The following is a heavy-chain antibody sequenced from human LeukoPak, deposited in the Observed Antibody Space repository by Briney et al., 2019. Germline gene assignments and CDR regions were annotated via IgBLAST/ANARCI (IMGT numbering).Heavy chain of an antibody. Sequence: MPSETLSLTCAVYGGSFSGYYWSWIRQPPGKGLEWIGEINHSGSTNYNPSLKSRVTISVDTSKNQFSLKLSSVPAADTAVYYCARHRDYSSGWYHLYYFDYWGRGTLVTVSS. D-gene: IGHD6-19*01. V-gene: IGHV4-34*01. J-gene: IGHJ4*02. CDR2: INHSGST. CDR1: GGSFSGYY. CDR3: ARHRDYSSGWYHLYYFDY.